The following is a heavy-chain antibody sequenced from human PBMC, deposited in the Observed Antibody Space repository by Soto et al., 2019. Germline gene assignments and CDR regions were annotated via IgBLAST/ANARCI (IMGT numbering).Heavy chain of an antibody. CDR2: IYYSGST. CDR3: GGRTSLASVQLFVGEISNHNWFDP. D-gene: IGHD3-10*01. V-gene: IGHV4-39*01. CDR1: GGSISSSSYY. J-gene: IGHJ5*02. Sequence: SETLSLTCTVSGGSISSSSYYWGWIRQPPGKGLEWIGSIYYSGSTYYNPSLKSRVTISVDTSKNQFSLKLTSVTAADTAIYFCGGRTSLASVQLFVGEISNHNWFDPWSQGTLVTVSS.